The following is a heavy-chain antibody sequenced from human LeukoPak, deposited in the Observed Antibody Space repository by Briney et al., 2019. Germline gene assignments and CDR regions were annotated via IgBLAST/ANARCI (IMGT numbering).Heavy chain of an antibody. J-gene: IGHJ5*02. Sequence: PGGSLRLSCADSAFPFNMSAMSWVRQAPGKGLEWVSSISSGGGSTYYADSVKDRFTISRDNSKNTLSLQMDSLRAEDTAIYYCAKGKSLTCFDNWGQGALVTVSS. CDR1: AFPFNMSA. CDR2: ISSGGGST. V-gene: IGHV3-23*01. D-gene: IGHD3-9*01. CDR3: AKGKSLTCFDN.